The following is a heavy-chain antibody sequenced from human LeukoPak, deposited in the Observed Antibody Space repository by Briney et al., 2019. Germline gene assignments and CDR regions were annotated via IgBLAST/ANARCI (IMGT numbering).Heavy chain of an antibody. CDR1: GFTFSSYG. CDR3: AKSHFGRTGYYLGDYFDY. D-gene: IGHD3/OR15-3a*01. J-gene: IGHJ4*02. V-gene: IGHV3-23*01. CDR2: ISGSGGST. Sequence: PGGSLRLSCAASGFTFSSYGMSWVRQAPGKGLEWVSAISGSGGSTYYADSVKGRFTISRDNSKNALYLQMNSLRAEDTAVYYCAKSHFGRTGYYLGDYFDYWGQETLVTVSS.